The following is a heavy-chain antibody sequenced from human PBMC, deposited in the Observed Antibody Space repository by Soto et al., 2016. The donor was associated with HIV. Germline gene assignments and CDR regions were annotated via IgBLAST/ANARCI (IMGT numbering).Heavy chain of an antibody. Sequence: EMQLVESGGGLVQPGGSLRLSCAASGFTVSNDYMNWVRQAPGKGLEWVSIIHTGGTTYYADTVKGRFTISRDGYRNTVYLQMNSLRAEDTAAYYCAGDKYIAYGMDVWGQGTTVIVSS. CDR2: IHTGGTT. J-gene: IGHJ6*02. CDR3: AGDKYIAYGMDV. V-gene: IGHV3-66*01. D-gene: IGHD2-15*01. CDR1: GFTVSNDY.